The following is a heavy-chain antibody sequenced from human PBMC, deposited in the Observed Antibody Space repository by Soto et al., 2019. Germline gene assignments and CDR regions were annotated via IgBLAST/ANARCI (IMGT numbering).Heavy chain of an antibody. CDR3: AKDRVAGAIADRFDS. D-gene: IGHD1-26*01. J-gene: IGHJ5*01. CDR2: VSDSGRRT. CDR1: GFTFSSYA. Sequence: GGSLRLSCAASGFTFSSYAMNWVRQAPGKGLEWVAVVSDSGRRTDCAESVKGRFTISRDSSKNTVYLEMNTLRAEDTAVYYCAKDRVAGAIADRFDSWGQGTLVTVSS. V-gene: IGHV3-23*01.